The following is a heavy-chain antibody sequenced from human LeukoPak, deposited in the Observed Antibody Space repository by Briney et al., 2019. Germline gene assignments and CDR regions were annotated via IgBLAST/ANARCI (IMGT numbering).Heavy chain of an antibody. CDR3: AKDNPNWGSFDI. CDR2: ISGGGSIT. J-gene: IGHJ3*02. D-gene: IGHD3-16*01. V-gene: IGHV3-23*01. CDR1: GFTFSSYA. Sequence: GGSLRLSCAASGFTFSSYAMSWVRQAPGKGLEWVSLISGGGSITYYADSVKGRFTISRDNSNNSLYLQMNSLRPEDTALYYCAKDNPNWGSFDIWGQGTMVTVSS.